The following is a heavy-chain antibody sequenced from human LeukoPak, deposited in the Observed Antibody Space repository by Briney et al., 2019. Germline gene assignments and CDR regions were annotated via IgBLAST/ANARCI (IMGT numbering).Heavy chain of an antibody. Sequence: PSQTLSLTCTVSGGSISSGSYYWSWIRQPAGKGLEWIGRIYTSGSTNYNPSLKSRVTMSVDTSNNQFSLKLRSVTAADTAVYYCARDRYYYDSSSYYSAFDTWGQGTMVTVSS. CDR3: ARDRYYYDSSSYYSAFDT. J-gene: IGHJ3*02. CDR2: IYTSGST. V-gene: IGHV4-61*02. CDR1: GGSISSGSYY. D-gene: IGHD3-22*01.